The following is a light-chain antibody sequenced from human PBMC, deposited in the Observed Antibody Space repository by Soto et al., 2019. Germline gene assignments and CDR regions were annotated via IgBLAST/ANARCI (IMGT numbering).Light chain of an antibody. CDR1: QSISSW. J-gene: IGKJ4*01. V-gene: IGKV1-5*01. Sequence: DIQMTHSPSTLSASVGDRVTITCRASQSISSWLAWYQQKPGKAPKLLIYDASTLQSGVPSRFRGSGSGTEFTLTISSLQPEDFATHSCQPLDSYPIGPFAGVTKVDIK. CDR2: DAS. CDR3: QPLDSYPIGP.